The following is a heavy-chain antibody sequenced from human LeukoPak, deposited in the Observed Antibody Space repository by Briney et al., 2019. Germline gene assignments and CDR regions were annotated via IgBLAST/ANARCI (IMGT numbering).Heavy chain of an antibody. V-gene: IGHV3-66*02. D-gene: IGHD3-10*01. CDR1: GFTFSSYW. J-gene: IGHJ4*02. CDR2: IYSGGST. CDR3: AKGHILRGQKEYYFDY. Sequence: GGSLRLSCAASGFTFSSYWMHWVRQAPGKGLEWVSVIYSGGSTYYADSVKGRFTISRDNSKNTLYLQMNSLRAEDTAVYYCAKGHILRGQKEYYFDYWGQGTLVTVSS.